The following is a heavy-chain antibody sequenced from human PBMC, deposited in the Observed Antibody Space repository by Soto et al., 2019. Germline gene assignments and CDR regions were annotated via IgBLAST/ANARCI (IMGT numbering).Heavy chain of an antibody. J-gene: IGHJ6*02. D-gene: IGHD6-19*01. CDR1: GFTFSNYG. CDR3: ARDAAVAALEDYYYYGMDV. V-gene: IGHV3-33*01. Sequence: GGSLRLSCAASGFTFSNYGMHWVRQAPGKGLEWVAVIWYDGSNKYYADSVKGRFTISRDNSKNTLYLQVNSLRAEDTAVYYCARDAAVAALEDYYYYGMDVWGQGTTVTVSS. CDR2: IWYDGSNK.